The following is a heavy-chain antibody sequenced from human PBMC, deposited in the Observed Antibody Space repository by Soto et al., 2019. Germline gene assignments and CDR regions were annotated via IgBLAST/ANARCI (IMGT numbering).Heavy chain of an antibody. CDR3: ARVKGGYSYGYGYYYGMDV. J-gene: IGHJ6*02. Sequence: GGSLRLSCAASGFTFSSYAMHWVRQAPGKGLEWVAVISYDGSNKYYADSVKGRFTISRDNSKNTLYLQMNSLRAEDTAVYYCARVKGGYSYGYGYYYGMDVWGQGTTVTVSS. D-gene: IGHD5-18*01. V-gene: IGHV3-30-3*01. CDR2: ISYDGSNK. CDR1: GFTFSSYA.